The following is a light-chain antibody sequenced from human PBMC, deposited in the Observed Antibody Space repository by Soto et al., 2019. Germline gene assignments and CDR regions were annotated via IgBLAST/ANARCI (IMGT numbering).Light chain of an antibody. Sequence: QSALTQPRSVSGSPGQSVAISCTGTSSDVGGYNFVSWYQQHPGKAPKLIIYDVSKRPSGVPDRFSGSKSGNTASLTLSGLQAEDGADYYCCSYAGSYTLWVFGGGTKLTVL. CDR2: DVS. V-gene: IGLV2-11*01. CDR1: SSDVGGYNF. J-gene: IGLJ3*02. CDR3: CSYAGSYTLWV.